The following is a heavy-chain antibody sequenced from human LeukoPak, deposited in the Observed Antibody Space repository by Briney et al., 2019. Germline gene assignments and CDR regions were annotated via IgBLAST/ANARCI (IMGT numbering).Heavy chain of an antibody. V-gene: IGHV4-31*02. D-gene: IGHD5-12*01. Sequence: LRLSCAASGFTFSDYYMSWIRQHPGKGLEWIGYIYYSGSTYYNPSLKSRVTISVDTSKNQFSLKLSSVTAADTAVYYCATPGRGYSGYDPFDIWGQGTMVTVSS. CDR3: ATPGRGYSGYDPFDI. CDR1: GFTFSDYY. J-gene: IGHJ3*02. CDR2: IYYSGST.